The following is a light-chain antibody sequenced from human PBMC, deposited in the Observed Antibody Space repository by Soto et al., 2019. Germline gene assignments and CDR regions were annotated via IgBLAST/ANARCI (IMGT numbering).Light chain of an antibody. CDR2: RNN. Sequence: QSVLTQPPSASGTPGQGVTISCSGSSSNIGSNFVYWYQQLPGTAPKLLIYRNNQRPSGVPDRFSGSKSGTSASLAISGLRSEHEADYYCASWDDSLSGRVFGGGTKLTVL. CDR3: ASWDDSLSGRV. CDR1: SSNIGSNF. J-gene: IGLJ2*01. V-gene: IGLV1-47*01.